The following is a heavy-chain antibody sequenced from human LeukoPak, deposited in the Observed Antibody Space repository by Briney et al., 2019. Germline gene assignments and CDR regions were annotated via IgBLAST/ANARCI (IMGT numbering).Heavy chain of an antibody. CDR3: ARGRRHGSADY. Sequence: PSETLSLTCAVYGGSFSGYYWSWIRQPPGKGLEWIGEINHSGSTNYNPSLKSRVTISVDTSKNQFSLKLSSVTAADTAVYYCARGRRHGSADYWGQGTLVTVSS. V-gene: IGHV4-34*01. CDR1: GGSFSGYY. CDR2: INHSGST. J-gene: IGHJ4*02.